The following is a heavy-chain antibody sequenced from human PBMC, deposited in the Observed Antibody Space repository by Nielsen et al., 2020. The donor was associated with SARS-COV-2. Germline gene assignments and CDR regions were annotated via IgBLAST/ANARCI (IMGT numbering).Heavy chain of an antibody. CDR2: IIPIFGTA. Sequence: SVKVSCKASGYTFTGYYLHWVRQAPGQGLEWMGGIIPIFGTANYAQKFQGRVTITADESTSTAYMELSSLRSEDTAVYYCAFRGCSGGSCHGWFDPWGQGTLVTVSS. D-gene: IGHD2-15*01. V-gene: IGHV1-69*13. J-gene: IGHJ5*02. CDR1: GYTFTGYY. CDR3: AFRGCSGGSCHGWFDP.